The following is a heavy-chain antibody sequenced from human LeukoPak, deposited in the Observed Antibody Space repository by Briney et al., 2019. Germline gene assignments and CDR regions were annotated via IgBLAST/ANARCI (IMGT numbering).Heavy chain of an antibody. Sequence: GGSLRLSCAASGFTFSSYAVSWVRQAPGKGLEWVAAISGSGSNTYYADYVRGRFTISRDNSKNTLYLQMNSLRAEDAAVYYCGKKTGYSSGWYLESWGQGTLVTVSS. D-gene: IGHD6-19*01. CDR2: ISGSGSNT. V-gene: IGHV3-23*01. CDR1: GFTFSSYA. J-gene: IGHJ4*02. CDR3: GKKTGYSSGWYLES.